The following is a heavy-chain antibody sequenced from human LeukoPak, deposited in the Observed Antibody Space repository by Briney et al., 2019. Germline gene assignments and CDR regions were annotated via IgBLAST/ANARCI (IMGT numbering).Heavy chain of an antibody. D-gene: IGHD3-22*01. CDR3: AREGYYDSSGYYYGVDAFDT. V-gene: IGHV1-69*05. CDR2: IIPIFGTA. J-gene: IGHJ3*02. CDR1: GGTFSSYA. Sequence: ASVKVSCKASGGTFSSYAISWVRQAPGPGLEWMGGIIPIFGTANYAQKFQGRVTITTDESTSTAYMELSSLRSEDTAVYYCAREGYYDSSGYYYGVDAFDTWGQGTMVTVSS.